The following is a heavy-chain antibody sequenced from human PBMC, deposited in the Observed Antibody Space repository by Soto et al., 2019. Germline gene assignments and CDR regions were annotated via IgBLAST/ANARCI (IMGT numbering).Heavy chain of an antibody. Sequence: QVQLQESGPGLVKPSETLSLTCTVSGGSISSYYWSWIRQPPGKGLEWIGYIYYSGSTNYNPSLKRRATISVDTAKHRFSLKLSSVTAADTAGYYCAGGGDGDVDYWGQGTLVTVSS. V-gene: IGHV4-59*01. CDR2: IYYSGST. CDR1: GGSISSYY. D-gene: IGHD4-17*01. J-gene: IGHJ4*02. CDR3: AGGGDGDVDY.